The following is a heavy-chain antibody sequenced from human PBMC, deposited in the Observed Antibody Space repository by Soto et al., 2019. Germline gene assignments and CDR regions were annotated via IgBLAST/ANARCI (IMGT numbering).Heavy chain of an antibody. CDR2: IYYSGST. Sequence: QLQLQESGPGLVKPSETLSLTCTVSGGSISSSSYYWGWIRQPPGKGLEWIGSIYYSGSTYYNPSLKSRVTISVDTSKNQFSLKLSSVTAADTAVYYCARLDARWGEYSSSPAAFDIWGQGTMVTVSS. CDR1: GGSISSSSYY. J-gene: IGHJ3*02. CDR3: ARLDARWGEYSSSPAAFDI. D-gene: IGHD6-6*01. V-gene: IGHV4-39*01.